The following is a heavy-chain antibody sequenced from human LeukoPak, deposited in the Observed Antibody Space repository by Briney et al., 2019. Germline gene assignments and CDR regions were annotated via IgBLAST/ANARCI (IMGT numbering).Heavy chain of an antibody. CDR1: GFTFSSYS. J-gene: IGHJ4*02. CDR2: ISYDGSNK. D-gene: IGHD3-22*01. Sequence: GGSLRLSCAASGFTFSSYSMNWVRQAPGKGLEWVAVISYDGSNKYYADSVKGRFTISRDNSKNTLYLQMNSLRAEDTAVYYCARDPDYDSSGYYYFDYWGQGTLVTVSS. CDR3: ARDPDYDSSGYYYFDY. V-gene: IGHV3-30*03.